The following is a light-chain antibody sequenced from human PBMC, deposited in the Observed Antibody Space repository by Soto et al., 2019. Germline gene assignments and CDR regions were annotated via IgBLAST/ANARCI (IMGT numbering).Light chain of an antibody. Sequence: QSVLTQPASVSGSPGQTITISCTGTSSDVGGYTYVSWYQQPPGKAHKLMIYDVSKRPSGAASRYACTTSATASPLTSSGLQEEDEDYYYCSSYTSLSTLVFGGGTKVTVL. J-gene: IGLJ2*01. CDR3: SSYTSLSTLV. CDR2: DVS. V-gene: IGLV2-14*01. CDR1: SSDVGGYTY.